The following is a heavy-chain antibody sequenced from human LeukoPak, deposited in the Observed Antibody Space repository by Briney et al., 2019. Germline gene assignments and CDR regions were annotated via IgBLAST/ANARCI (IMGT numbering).Heavy chain of an antibody. CDR1: GGSISSGGYY. Sequence: SQTLSLTCTVSGGSISSGGYYWSWIRQPPGKGLEWIRYIYHSGSTYYNPSLKSRVTISVDRSKNQFSLKLSSVTAADTAVYYCARGTAGDSSGYYSDYWGQGTLVTVSS. V-gene: IGHV4-30-2*01. J-gene: IGHJ4*02. CDR3: ARGTAGDSSGYYSDY. D-gene: IGHD3-22*01. CDR2: IYHSGST.